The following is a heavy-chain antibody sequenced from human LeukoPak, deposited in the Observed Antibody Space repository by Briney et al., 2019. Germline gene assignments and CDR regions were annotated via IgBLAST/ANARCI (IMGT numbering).Heavy chain of an antibody. CDR1: GGSISSHY. D-gene: IGHD3-16*01. V-gene: IGHV4-59*11. Sequence: SETLSLTCTVSGGSISSHYWSWIRQPPGKGLEWIGYIYYSGSTNYNPSLKSRVTISVDTSKNQFSPKLSSVTAADTAVYYCARGDYLDAFDIWGQGTMVTVSS. J-gene: IGHJ3*02. CDR2: IYYSGST. CDR3: ARGDYLDAFDI.